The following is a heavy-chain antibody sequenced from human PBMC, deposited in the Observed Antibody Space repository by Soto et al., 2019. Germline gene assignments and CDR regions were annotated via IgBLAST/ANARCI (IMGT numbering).Heavy chain of an antibody. J-gene: IGHJ4*02. V-gene: IGHV4-39*01. CDR3: ARCSRGWSACQN. CDR2: IYYSGST. D-gene: IGHD6-19*01. CDR1: GGSISSSSYY. Sequence: QLQLQESGPGLVKPSETLSLTCTVSGGSISSSSYYWGWIRQPPGKGLEWIGSIYYSGSTYYNPSPTRRVTISVDTSKNQSSLKLSSVTAADTAVYYCARCSRGWSACQNWGQGTLVTVSS.